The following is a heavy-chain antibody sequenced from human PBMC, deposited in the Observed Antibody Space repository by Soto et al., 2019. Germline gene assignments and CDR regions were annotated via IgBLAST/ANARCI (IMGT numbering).Heavy chain of an antibody. J-gene: IGHJ4*02. V-gene: IGHV2-5*02. Sequence: QITLKESGPTLVKPTQTLTLTCTFSGFSFSINGVAVGWIRQPPGQALDGLALIYWDDDQRYNPSLKNRLTITKDTSRNQVVLTMTNMDPVDTATYYCAHKRDVPRGFKYWGQGTLVTVSS. CDR1: GFSFSINGVA. CDR3: AHKRDVPRGFKY. D-gene: IGHD3-10*01. CDR2: IYWDDDQ.